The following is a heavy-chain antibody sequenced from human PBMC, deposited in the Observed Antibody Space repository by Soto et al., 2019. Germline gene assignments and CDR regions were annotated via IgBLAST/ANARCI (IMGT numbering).Heavy chain of an antibody. CDR2: IVVGSGNT. Sequence: ASVKVSCKASGFTFTSSAMQWVRQARGQRLEWIGWIVVGSGNTNYAQKFQERVTITRDMSTSTAYMELSSLRSEDTAVYYCAAGYDFWSGYYPDAFDIWGQGTMVTVSS. CDR3: AAGYDFWSGYYPDAFDI. CDR1: GFTFTSSA. D-gene: IGHD3-3*01. J-gene: IGHJ3*02. V-gene: IGHV1-58*02.